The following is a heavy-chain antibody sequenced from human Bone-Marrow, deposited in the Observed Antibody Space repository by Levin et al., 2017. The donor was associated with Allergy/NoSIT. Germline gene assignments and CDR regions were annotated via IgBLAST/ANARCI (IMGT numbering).Heavy chain of an antibody. V-gene: IGHV1-69*13. CDR2: IIPKFGTT. CDR1: GGIFGSSD. J-gene: IGHJ1*01. D-gene: IGHD2-2*01. Sequence: GASVKVSCKASGGIFGSSDMSWVRQAPGQGLEWMGGIIPKFGTTNYAQKFQGRVTITADESTSTAYMELSSLRSEDTAVYYCATSGSSSWEYFSHWGQGTLVTVSS. CDR3: ATSGSSSWEYFSH.